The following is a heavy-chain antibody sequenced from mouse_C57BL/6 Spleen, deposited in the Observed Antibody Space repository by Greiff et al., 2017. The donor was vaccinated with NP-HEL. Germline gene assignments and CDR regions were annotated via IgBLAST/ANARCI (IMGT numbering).Heavy chain of an antibody. CDR1: GYTFTDYY. CDR3: ARHNYGYDGGFAY. V-gene: IGHV1-26*01. CDR2: INPNNGGT. J-gene: IGHJ3*01. D-gene: IGHD2-2*01. Sequence: EVQLQQSGPELVKPGASVKISCKASGYTFTDYYMNWVKQSHGKSLEWIGDINPNNGGTSYNQKFKGKATLTVDKSSSTAYMELRSLTSEDTAVYYCARHNYGYDGGFAYWGQGTLVTVSA.